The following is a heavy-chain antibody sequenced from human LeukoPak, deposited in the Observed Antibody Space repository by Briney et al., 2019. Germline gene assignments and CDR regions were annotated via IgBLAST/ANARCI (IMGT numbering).Heavy chain of an antibody. Sequence: PGGSLRLSCEASGFTFSSYSMNWVRQAPGKGLEWISYISTSTTTMYYANSVKGRFTISRDNAKKSLYLQMNSLRFEDTGVYYCASWGEGALDNWGQGTLVTVSS. CDR2: ISTSTTTM. CDR1: GFTFSSYS. CDR3: ASWGEGALDN. V-gene: IGHV3-48*01. D-gene: IGHD1-26*01. J-gene: IGHJ4*02.